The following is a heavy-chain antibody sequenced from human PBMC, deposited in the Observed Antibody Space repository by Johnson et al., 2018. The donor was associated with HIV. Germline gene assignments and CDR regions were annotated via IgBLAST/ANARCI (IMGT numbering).Heavy chain of an antibody. CDR2: IYSGGST. Sequence: VQLVESGGGVVQPGRSLRLSCAASGYTVSSNYMSWVRQAPGKGLEWVSVIYSGGSTYSADSVKGRFTISRDNSKNTLYLQMNRLRAEDTAVYYCASRTGWDAFDIWGQGTMVTVSS. D-gene: IGHD7-27*01. CDR1: GYTVSSNY. J-gene: IGHJ3*02. CDR3: ASRTGWDAFDI. V-gene: IGHV3-66*01.